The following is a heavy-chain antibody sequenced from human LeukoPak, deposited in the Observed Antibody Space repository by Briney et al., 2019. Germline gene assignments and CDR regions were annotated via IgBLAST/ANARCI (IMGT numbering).Heavy chain of an antibody. D-gene: IGHD2-2*01. V-gene: IGHV3-48*03. CDR1: GFTFSSYE. CDR2: ISSSGSTI. J-gene: IGHJ3*02. CDR3: ARQRYQRDAFDS. Sequence: GGSLRLSCAASGFTFSSYEMNWVRQAPGKGLEWVSYISSSGSTIYYADSVKGRFTISRDNAKNSLYLQMNSLRAEDTAVYYCARQRYQRDAFDSWGQGTMVPLAS.